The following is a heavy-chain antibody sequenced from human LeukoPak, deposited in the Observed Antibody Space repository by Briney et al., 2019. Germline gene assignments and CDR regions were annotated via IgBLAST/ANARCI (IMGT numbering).Heavy chain of an antibody. CDR3: AKAYTRSWYAAFDI. J-gene: IGHJ3*02. CDR2: IYSGGST. D-gene: IGHD6-13*01. Sequence: GGSLRLSCAASGFTVSSNYMCWVRQAPGKGLEWVSVIYSGGSTYYADSVKGRFTISRDNSKNTLYLQMNSLRGDDTAIYYCAKAYTRSWYAAFDIWGQGTMVTISS. CDR1: GFTVSSNY. V-gene: IGHV3-66*01.